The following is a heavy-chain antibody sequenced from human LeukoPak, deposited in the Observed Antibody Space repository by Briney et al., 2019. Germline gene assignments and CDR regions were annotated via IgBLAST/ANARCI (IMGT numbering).Heavy chain of an antibody. Sequence: PGGSLRLSCAASGFTFSSYGMHWVRQAPGKGLEWVAFIRYDGSNKYYADSVKGRFTISRDNSKNTLYLQMNSLRAEDTAVYYCAKDRRSTAAAIDYWGREPWSPSPQ. CDR1: GFTFSSYG. J-gene: IGHJ4*02. D-gene: IGHD6-13*01. CDR2: IRYDGSNK. CDR3: AKDRRSTAAAIDY. V-gene: IGHV3-30*02.